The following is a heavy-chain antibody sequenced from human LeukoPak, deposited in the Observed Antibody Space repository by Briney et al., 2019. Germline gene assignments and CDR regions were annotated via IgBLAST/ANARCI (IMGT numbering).Heavy chain of an antibody. CDR3: ARGDSGSYYFDY. CDR2: LSTSSSYI. CDR1: GFTFSSYS. V-gene: IGHV3-21*01. D-gene: IGHD1-26*01. Sequence: NSGGSLRLSCAASGFTFSSYSMNWVRQAPGKGLEWVSSLSTSSSYIYYADSVKGRFTISRDNAKNSLYLQMNSLRAEDTAVYYCARGDSGSYYFDYWGQGTLVTVSS. J-gene: IGHJ4*02.